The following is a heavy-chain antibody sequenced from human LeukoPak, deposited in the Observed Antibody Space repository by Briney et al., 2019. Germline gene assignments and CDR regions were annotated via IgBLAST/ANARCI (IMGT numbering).Heavy chain of an antibody. J-gene: IGHJ6*03. CDR1: GFTFSSYA. CDR2: IRYDGSNK. V-gene: IGHV3-30*02. Sequence: PGGSLRLSCAASGFTFSSYAMSWVRQAPGKGLEWVAFIRYDGSNKYYADSVKGRFTISRDNSKNTLYLQMNSLRAEDTAVYYCAKDSGSYWVDYYYMDVWGKGTTVTVSS. CDR3: AKDSGSYWVDYYYMDV. D-gene: IGHD1-26*01.